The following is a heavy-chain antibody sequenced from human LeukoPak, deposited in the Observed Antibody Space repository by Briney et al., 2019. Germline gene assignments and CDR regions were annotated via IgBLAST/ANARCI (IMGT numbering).Heavy chain of an antibody. V-gene: IGHV3-30-3*01. CDR1: GFTFSSYA. CDR2: ISYDGSNK. D-gene: IGHD6-13*01. J-gene: IGHJ4*02. CDR3: AKDRSRSLDSSSWGTVAGFDY. Sequence: GGSLRLSCAASGFTFSSYAMHWVRQAPGKGLEWVAVISYDGSNKYYADSVKGRFTISRDNSKNTLYLQMNSLRAEDTALYYCAKDRSRSLDSSSWGTVAGFDYWGQGTLVTVSS.